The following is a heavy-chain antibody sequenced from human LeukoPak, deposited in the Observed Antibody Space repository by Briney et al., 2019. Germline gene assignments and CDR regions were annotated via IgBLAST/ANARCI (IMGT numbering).Heavy chain of an antibody. D-gene: IGHD6-19*01. V-gene: IGHV3-23*01. J-gene: IGHJ4*02. Sequence: GGSLRLSCAVSGRTFSTYSMTWVRQGPGKGLEWVSSIYNSGAKIFYANSVKGRFTISRDNSKNMLYLQMNSLRVEDTAVYYCAKDVAPDSGWDLDYWGQGTLVTVSS. CDR3: AKDVAPDSGWDLDY. CDR1: GRTFSTYS. CDR2: IYNSGAKI.